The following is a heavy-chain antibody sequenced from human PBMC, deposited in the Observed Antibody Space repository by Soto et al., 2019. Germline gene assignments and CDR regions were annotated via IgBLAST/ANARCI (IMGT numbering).Heavy chain of an antibody. CDR1: GGSFSRYA. Sequence: QVQLVQSGAEVKKPGSSVKVSCKASGGSFSRYAINWVRQAPGQGLEWMGRIIPILGKANYAQELQGRVTITADKSTGTAYMELSSLRSEDTAVYYCARGSENGMDVWGQGTTVTVSS. CDR3: ARGSENGMDV. V-gene: IGHV1-69*04. J-gene: IGHJ6*02. CDR2: IIPILGKA.